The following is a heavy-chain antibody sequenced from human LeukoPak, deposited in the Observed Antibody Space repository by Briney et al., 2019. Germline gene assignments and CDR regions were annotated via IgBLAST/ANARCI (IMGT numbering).Heavy chain of an antibody. CDR3: ARRVLGYCSSTSCYDPYYFDY. CDR1: GGSFSGYY. Sequence: SETLSLTCAVYGGSFSGYYWSWIRQPPGKGLEWIGEINHGGSTNYNPFLKSRVTISVDTSKNQFSLKLSSVTAADTAVYYCARRVLGYCSSTSCYDPYYFDYWGQGTLVTVSS. V-gene: IGHV4-34*01. J-gene: IGHJ4*02. D-gene: IGHD2-2*01. CDR2: INHGGST.